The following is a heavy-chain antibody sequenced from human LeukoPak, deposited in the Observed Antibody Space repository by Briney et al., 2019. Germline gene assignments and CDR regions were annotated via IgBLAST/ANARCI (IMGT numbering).Heavy chain of an antibody. CDR3: SREHALGDF. Sequence: GGSLRLSCAASGFSFSSYWMTWVRQAPGRGLEFVANIRGDGNEKYYMDSMKGRLTISRDNAKNSLYLQMNSLRAEDTAVYYCSREHALGDFWGQGSLVTVSS. CDR2: IRGDGNEK. J-gene: IGHJ4*02. V-gene: IGHV3-7*01. D-gene: IGHD2-2*01. CDR1: GFSFSSYW.